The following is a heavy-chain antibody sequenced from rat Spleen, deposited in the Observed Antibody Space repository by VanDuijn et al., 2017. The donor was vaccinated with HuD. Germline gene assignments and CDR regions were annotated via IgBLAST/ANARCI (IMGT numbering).Heavy chain of an antibody. J-gene: IGHJ4*01. CDR2: ISTGGGST. CDR1: GFTFSNYY. Sequence: EVQLVESGGGLVQPGRSMKLSCAASGFTFSNYYMAWVRQAPTKGLEWVASISTGGGSTYYGDSVKGRFTISRDNAKSTLYLQMNSLRSEDTATYYCARHNSYYYVMDAWGQGASVTVSS. D-gene: IGHD1-1*01. CDR3: ARHNSYYYVMDA. V-gene: IGHV5-25*01.